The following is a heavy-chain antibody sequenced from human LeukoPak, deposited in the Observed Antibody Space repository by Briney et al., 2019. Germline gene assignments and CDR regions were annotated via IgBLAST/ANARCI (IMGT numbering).Heavy chain of an antibody. CDR3: ARDVWGLVY. J-gene: IGHJ4*02. D-gene: IGHD7-27*01. Sequence: PGGSLRLSCTASGFTFSDYYMSWIRQAPGKGLEWIAHISGSGDTTYHKDSVQGRFAISRDNAKNSLYLQTNSLRAEDTAVYYCARDVWGLVYWGQGTLVTVSS. CDR2: ISGSGDTT. V-gene: IGHV3-11*01. CDR1: GFTFSDYY.